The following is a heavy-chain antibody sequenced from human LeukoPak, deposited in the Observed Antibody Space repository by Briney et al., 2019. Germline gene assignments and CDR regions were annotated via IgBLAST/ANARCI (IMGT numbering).Heavy chain of an antibody. CDR1: GFTFRSYW. CDR2: INGDGSST. Sequence: PGGSLRLSCAASGFTFRSYWMHWVRQAPGKGLVWVSNINGDGSSTNYADSVKGRFTISRDNAKNTLYLQINSLRAEDTAVYYCARPRAYTFDYWGQGTLVTVSS. V-gene: IGHV3-74*01. CDR3: ARPRAYTFDY. J-gene: IGHJ4*02. D-gene: IGHD2-21*01.